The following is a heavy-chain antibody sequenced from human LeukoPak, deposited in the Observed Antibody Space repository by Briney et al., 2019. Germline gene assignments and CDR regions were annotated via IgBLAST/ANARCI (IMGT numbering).Heavy chain of an antibody. J-gene: IGHJ5*02. Sequence: PRASVKVSCKAAGYTFTGYYMDWVRQAPGQGLEWMGWINPNSGGTNYAQKFQGRVTMTRDTSISTAYMELSRLRSDDTAVYYCARVRYCSSTSCYQRPYNWFDPWGQGTLVTVSS. V-gene: IGHV1-2*02. CDR3: ARVRYCSSTSCYQRPYNWFDP. CDR1: GYTFTGYY. CDR2: INPNSGGT. D-gene: IGHD2-2*01.